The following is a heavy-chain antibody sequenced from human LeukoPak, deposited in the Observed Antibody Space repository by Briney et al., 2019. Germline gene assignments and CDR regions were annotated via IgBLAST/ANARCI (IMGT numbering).Heavy chain of an antibody. D-gene: IGHD6-13*01. V-gene: IGHV4-39*01. Sequence: SETLSLTCTVSGGSISSSSYYWGWIRQPPGKGLEWIGSIYYSGSTYYNPSLKSRVTISVDTSKNQFSLKLSSVTAADTAVYYCARHSRIAAAGVGPNYYYYYGMDVWGQGTTVTVSS. CDR2: IYYSGST. J-gene: IGHJ6*02. CDR1: GGSISSSSYY. CDR3: ARHSRIAAAGVGPNYYYYYGMDV.